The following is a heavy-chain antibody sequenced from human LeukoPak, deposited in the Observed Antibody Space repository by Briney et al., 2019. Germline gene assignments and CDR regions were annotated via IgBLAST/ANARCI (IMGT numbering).Heavy chain of an antibody. J-gene: IGHJ4*02. V-gene: IGHV1-8*01. D-gene: IGHD1-26*01. CDR2: MNPNSGNT. CDR1: GYTFTSYD. CDR3: ARGGSYYAYTRYFDY. Sequence: ASVKVSCKASGYTFTSYDINWVRQATGQGLEWMGWMNPNSGNTGYAQKFQGRVTMTRNTSISTAYTELSSLRSEDTAVYYCARGGSYYAYTRYFDYWGQGTLVTVSS.